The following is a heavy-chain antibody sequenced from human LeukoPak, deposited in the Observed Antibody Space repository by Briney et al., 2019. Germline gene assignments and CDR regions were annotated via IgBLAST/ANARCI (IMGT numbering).Heavy chain of an antibody. Sequence: ASVKVSCKAAGYTFTSYGISWVRQAPGQGLEWMGWISAYNGNTNYAQKLQGRVTMTTDTSTSTAYMELRSLRSDDPAVYYCARAGAPLVVPAANFDYWGQGTLVPVSS. D-gene: IGHD2-2*01. V-gene: IGHV1-18*04. CDR1: GYTFTSYG. CDR3: ARAGAPLVVPAANFDY. CDR2: ISAYNGNT. J-gene: IGHJ4*02.